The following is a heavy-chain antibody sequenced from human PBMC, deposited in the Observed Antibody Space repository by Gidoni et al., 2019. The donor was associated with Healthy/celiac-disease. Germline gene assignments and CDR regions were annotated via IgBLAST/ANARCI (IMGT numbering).Heavy chain of an antibody. Sequence: EVQLVESGGGLVKPGGSLRLSCAASGFTVSSNYMSWVRQAPVKGLEWVSVFYSGGSTYAADSVKGRFTISRDNSKNTLYLQMNSLRAEDTAVYYCARNTDYFDYWGQGTLVTVSS. V-gene: IGHV3-66*01. D-gene: IGHD4-17*01. CDR2: FYSGGST. J-gene: IGHJ4*02. CDR3: ARNTDYFDY. CDR1: GFTVSSNY.